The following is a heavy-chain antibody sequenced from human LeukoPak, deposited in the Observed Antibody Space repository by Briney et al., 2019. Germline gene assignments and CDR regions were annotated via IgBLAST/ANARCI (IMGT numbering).Heavy chain of an antibody. CDR2: IKSKTDGGTT. J-gene: IGHJ4*02. V-gene: IGHV3-15*01. CDR1: GFTFSSAW. Sequence: GGSLRLSCAASGFTFSSAWMSWVRQAPGKGLESVGRIKSKTDGGTTDYAAPVKGRFTISRDDSKNTLYLQMNSLKTEDTAVYYCTTEGGYSGYDFEDYWGQGTLVTVSS. D-gene: IGHD5-12*01. CDR3: TTEGGYSGYDFEDY.